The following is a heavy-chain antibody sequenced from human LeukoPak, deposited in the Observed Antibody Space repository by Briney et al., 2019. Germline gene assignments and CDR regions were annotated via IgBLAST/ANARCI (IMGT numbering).Heavy chain of an antibody. J-gene: IGHJ3*02. D-gene: IGHD2-2*01. CDR1: GFTFSSYT. CDR3: ASADCSSTSCRSDAFDM. CDR2: IGSSSSYI. Sequence: KPGESLSLSCEASGFTFSSYTMNWVRQAPGKGLEWVSCIGSSSSYIYYADSVKGQFTISRDNAKNSLYLQMNSLRDEDTAVYYCASADCSSTSCRSDAFDMWGQGTMVTVSS. V-gene: IGHV3-21*01.